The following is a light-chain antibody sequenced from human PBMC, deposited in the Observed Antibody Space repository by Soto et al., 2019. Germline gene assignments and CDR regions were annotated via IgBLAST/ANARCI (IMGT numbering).Light chain of an antibody. V-gene: IGKV3-20*01. J-gene: IGKJ3*01. CDR3: QHYGGSFI. CDR1: QSINSKS. CDR2: NTS. Sequence: EIVLTQSPGTLSLSPGEGATVSCRVSQSINSKSLVWYQRKFGQAPRLLIYNTSTRATGIPYRCSGSGSGTDFTLISSGLEPEDVAVYYCQHYGGSFIFGPGTKVDFK.